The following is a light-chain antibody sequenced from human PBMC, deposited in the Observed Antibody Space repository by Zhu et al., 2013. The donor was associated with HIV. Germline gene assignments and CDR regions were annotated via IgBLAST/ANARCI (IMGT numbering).Light chain of an antibody. Sequence: QSVLTQPPSVSGTPGQRVTISCSGDTSNIGRNSVYWYQQFPGTPPKLLISRNDQRPSGVPDRFSGSKSGTSASLAISGLRSEDEADYYCSTWDDSLSAWVFGGGTKLTVL. V-gene: IGLV1-47*01. CDR3: STWDDSLSAWV. CDR1: TSNIGRNS. CDR2: RND. J-gene: IGLJ3*02.